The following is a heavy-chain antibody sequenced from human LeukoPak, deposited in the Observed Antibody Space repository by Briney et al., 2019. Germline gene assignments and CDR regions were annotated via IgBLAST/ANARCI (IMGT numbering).Heavy chain of an antibody. CDR2: IRYDGSNK. J-gene: IGHJ4*02. D-gene: IGHD6-13*01. Sequence: GGSLRLSCAASGFTFSSYGMHWVRQAQGKGLEWVAFIRYDGSNKYYADSEKGRFTISRDNSKNTLYLQMNSLRAEDTAVYYCARDIVGAAGTIDYWGQGTLVTVSS. CDR1: GFTFSSYG. CDR3: ARDIVGAAGTIDY. V-gene: IGHV3-30*02.